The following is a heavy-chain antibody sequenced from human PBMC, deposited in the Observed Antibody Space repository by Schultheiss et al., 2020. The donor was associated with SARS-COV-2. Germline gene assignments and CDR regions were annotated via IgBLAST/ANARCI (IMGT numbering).Heavy chain of an antibody. CDR3: ARDQAPSGGSYWGSGRGMDV. Sequence: SETLSLTCAVYGGSFSGYYWSWIRQPPGKGLEWIGEINHSGSTNYNPSLKSRVTISVDTSKNQFSLKLSSVTAADTAVYYCARDQAPSGGSYWGSGRGMDVWGQGTTVTVSS. CDR1: GGSFSGYY. V-gene: IGHV4-34*01. J-gene: IGHJ6*02. D-gene: IGHD1-26*01. CDR2: INHSGST.